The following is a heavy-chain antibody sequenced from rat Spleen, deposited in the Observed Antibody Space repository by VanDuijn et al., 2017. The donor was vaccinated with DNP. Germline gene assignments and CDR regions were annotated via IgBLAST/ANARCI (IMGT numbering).Heavy chain of an antibody. CDR1: GSPITSNY. J-gene: IGHJ3*01. CDR2: ISYSVTT. CDR3: ARSAITMMVVIPFAY. D-gene: IGHD1-12*02. V-gene: IGHV3-1*01. Sequence: EVQLQESGPGLVKPSQSLSLTCSVTGSPITSNYWGWIRKFPGNKMEWMAYISYSVTTGHNPSLKSRVSIARDTSKNQFFLQLNSVTAEDTATYYCARSAITMMVVIPFAYWGQGTLVIVSS.